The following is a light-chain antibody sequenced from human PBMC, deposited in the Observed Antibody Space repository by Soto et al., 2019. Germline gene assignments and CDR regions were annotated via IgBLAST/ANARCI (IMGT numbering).Light chain of an antibody. Sequence: EIVMTQSPATLSVSPGARAPLSCRASQSVSGRYLAWYQQKPGQAPRLLIYGASSRATGIPDRFSGGGSGTDFTLTISRLEPGDFAVYFCQQYGGFPITFGQGTRLEN. CDR2: GAS. CDR3: QQYGGFPIT. CDR1: QSVSGRY. V-gene: IGKV3-20*01. J-gene: IGKJ5*01.